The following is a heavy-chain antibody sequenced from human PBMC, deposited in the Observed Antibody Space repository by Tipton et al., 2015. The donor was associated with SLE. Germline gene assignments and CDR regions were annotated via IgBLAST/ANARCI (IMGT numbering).Heavy chain of an antibody. CDR2: IWYDGSNK. Sequence: SLRLSCAASGFTFSTYAIHWVRQAPGKGLEWVAVIWYDGSNKYYADSVKGRFTISRDNSKNTLYLQMNSLRAEDTAVYYCASELVPAYGMDVWGQGTTVTVSS. V-gene: IGHV3-33*08. J-gene: IGHJ6*02. D-gene: IGHD6-6*01. CDR3: ASELVPAYGMDV. CDR1: GFTFSTYA.